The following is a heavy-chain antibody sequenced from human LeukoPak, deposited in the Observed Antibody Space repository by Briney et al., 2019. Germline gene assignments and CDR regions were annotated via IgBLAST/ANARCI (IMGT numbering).Heavy chain of an antibody. CDR1: GFTFSSYA. Sequence: PGGSLRLSCAASGFTFSSYAMHWVRQAPGKGLEWVAVISYDGSNKYYADSVKGRFTISRDNSKNTLYLQMNSLRAEDTAVYYCARDYSNYYGTFDPWGQGTLVTVSS. V-gene: IGHV3-30-3*01. CDR2: ISYDGSNK. J-gene: IGHJ5*02. CDR3: ARDYSNYYGTFDP. D-gene: IGHD3-10*01.